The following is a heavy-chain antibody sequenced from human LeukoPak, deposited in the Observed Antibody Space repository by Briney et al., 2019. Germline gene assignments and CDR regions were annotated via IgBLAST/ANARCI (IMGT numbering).Heavy chain of an antibody. Sequence: ASVKVSCKASGYTFTNYDINWVRQAAGQGLEWMGWMNPNSGNTGYPQKFQCRVTMTRNTSINTAYMELSSLKSEDTAVYYCARRVLGRRWLPSDYWGQGTLVTVSS. J-gene: IGHJ4*02. CDR1: GYTFTNYD. CDR3: ARRVLGRRWLPSDY. D-gene: IGHD5-24*01. CDR2: MNPNSGNT. V-gene: IGHV1-8*01.